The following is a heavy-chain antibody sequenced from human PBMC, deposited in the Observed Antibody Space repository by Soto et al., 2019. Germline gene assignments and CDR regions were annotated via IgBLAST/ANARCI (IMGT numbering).Heavy chain of an antibody. CDR2: ISGNSVYT. D-gene: IGHD6-25*01. CDR3: ANYEQRPPRIDY. CDR1: GFTFSSSF. J-gene: IGHJ4*02. V-gene: IGHV3-23*01. Sequence: PGGSLRLSCTASGFTFSSSFMKWVRQAPGKGLDWVSSISGNSVYTYYADSVKGRFTISRDNSKDTLYLQMNSLQADDTAVYYCANYEQRPPRIDYWGQGTLVTVSS.